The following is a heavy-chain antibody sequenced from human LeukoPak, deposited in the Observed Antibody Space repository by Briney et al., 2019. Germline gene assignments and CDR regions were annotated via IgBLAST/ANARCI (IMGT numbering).Heavy chain of an antibody. J-gene: IGHJ3*02. D-gene: IGHD1-1*01. CDR3: AGTLEDDAFDI. CDR1: GYSISSGYY. Sequence: SSETLSLTCTVSGYSISSGYYWGWIRQPPGKGLEWIGSIYHSGSTYYNPSLKSRVTISVDTSKNQFSLKLSSVTAADTAVYYCAGTLEDDAFDIWGQGTMVTVSS. V-gene: IGHV4-38-2*02. CDR2: IYHSGST.